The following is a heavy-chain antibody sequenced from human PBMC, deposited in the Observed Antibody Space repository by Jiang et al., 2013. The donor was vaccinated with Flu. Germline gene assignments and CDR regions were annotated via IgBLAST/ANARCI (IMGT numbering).Heavy chain of an antibody. CDR3: ATPLTGTGAFES. V-gene: IGHV1-46*01. D-gene: IGHD3/OR15-3a*01. J-gene: IGHJ4*02. Sequence: GAEVKKPGASVKVSCKAPGYIFSTSYIHWVRQAPGQGLEWIAIINPSGGGTSHAQNFQDRVTMTRDTSTTTVYMELSSLTSEDTAVYYCATPLTGTGAFESWGQGTLVTISS. CDR2: INPSGGGT. CDR1: GYIFSTSY.